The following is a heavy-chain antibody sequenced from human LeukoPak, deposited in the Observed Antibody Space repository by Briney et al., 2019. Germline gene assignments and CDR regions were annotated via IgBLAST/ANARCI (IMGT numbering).Heavy chain of an antibody. CDR3: ATFSNYGDFFDF. CDR1: GYSFTSRW. Sequence: HGESLKISCQCSGYSFTSRWIAWVRQLPGKGLEWMGIIYPDDSDIRYNPSFQGQVTMSADKSVNVAYLQWSSLKASDTAMYYCATFSNYGDFFDFWGQGTLVTVSS. J-gene: IGHJ4*02. D-gene: IGHD4-17*01. CDR2: IYPDDSDI. V-gene: IGHV5-51*01.